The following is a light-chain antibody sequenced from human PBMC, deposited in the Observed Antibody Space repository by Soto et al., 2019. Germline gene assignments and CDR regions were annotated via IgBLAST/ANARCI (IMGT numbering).Light chain of an antibody. CDR3: QQGSGFPPWT. CDR2: AAS. Sequence: DIQMTQSPSSVSASGGDRVIITCRASQGISTWLAWYQQHPGKAPKLLISAASTLQSGVPSRFSGSGYGTDFTLTISSLQPADFATYYGQQGSGFPPWTFGQGTKVE. J-gene: IGKJ1*01. V-gene: IGKV1-12*01. CDR1: QGISTW.